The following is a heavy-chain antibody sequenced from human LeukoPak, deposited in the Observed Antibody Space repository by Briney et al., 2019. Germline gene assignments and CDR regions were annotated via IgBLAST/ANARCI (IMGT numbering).Heavy chain of an antibody. CDR1: GFTFDDYA. J-gene: IGHJ3*02. CDR2: IHGDGGTT. CDR3: ARGSAVAPWTGLDI. Sequence: GGSLRLSCAASGFTFDDYAMHWVRQAPGKGLAWVSRIHGDGGTTTYADSVKGRFTISRDNAKNTLYLQMNSLRAEDTAVYYCARGSAVAPWTGLDIWGHGTMVTVSS. V-gene: IGHV3-74*01. D-gene: IGHD3/OR15-3a*01.